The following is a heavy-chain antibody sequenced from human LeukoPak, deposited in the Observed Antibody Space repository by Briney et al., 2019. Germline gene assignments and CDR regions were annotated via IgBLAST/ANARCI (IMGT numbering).Heavy chain of an antibody. CDR1: GGSISSYY. Sequence: SETLSLTCTVSGGSISSYYWSWIRQPPGKGLEWIGYIYYSGSTNYNPSLKSRVTISVDTSKNQFSLKLSSVTAADTAVYYCAREDYYGSGRDYYYYMDVWGKGTTVTVSS. J-gene: IGHJ6*03. CDR3: AREDYYGSGRDYYYYMDV. V-gene: IGHV4-59*01. CDR2: IYYSGST. D-gene: IGHD3-10*01.